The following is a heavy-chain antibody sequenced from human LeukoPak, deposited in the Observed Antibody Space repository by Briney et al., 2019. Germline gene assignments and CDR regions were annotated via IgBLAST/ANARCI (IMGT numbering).Heavy chain of an antibody. CDR3: ARSAGYDWYYYYMDV. CDR1: GGSISSYY. CDR2: IYYSGST. V-gene: IGHV4-59*01. Sequence: PSETLSLTXTVSGGSISSYYWSWIRQPPGKGQEWIGYIYYSGSTNYNPSLKSRVTISVDTSKNQFSLKLSSVTAADTAVYYCARSAGYDWYYYYMDVWGKGTTVTVSS. D-gene: IGHD5-12*01. J-gene: IGHJ6*03.